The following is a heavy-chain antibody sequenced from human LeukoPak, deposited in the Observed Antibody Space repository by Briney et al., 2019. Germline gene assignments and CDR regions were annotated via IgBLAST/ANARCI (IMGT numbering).Heavy chain of an antibody. CDR3: ARRRYYDGSGYLE. D-gene: IGHD3-22*01. Sequence: SETLSLTCSVSGDSVSRSDSYWDWIRQPPGKGLEWIGTIYYSGRTYYRPSLKSRVTMSVAPSNNQFSLNLRSVTAADTALYYCARRRYYDGSGYLEWGQGTLLSVSS. CDR1: GDSVSRSDSY. CDR2: IYYSGRT. J-gene: IGHJ1*01. V-gene: IGHV4-39*01.